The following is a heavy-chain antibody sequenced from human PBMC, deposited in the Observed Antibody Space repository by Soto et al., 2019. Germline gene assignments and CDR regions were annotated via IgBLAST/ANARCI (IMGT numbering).Heavy chain of an antibody. CDR3: TTDVRSATTTFF. Sequence: GGSLRLSCAVSGFTFNNAWMNWVRRAPGKGLEWVGRIKSKIDGGTTDYAAPVQGRFTISRDDSQNMVHLQMSTLQTDDTAIYYCTTDVRSATTTFFWGQGTLVTVSS. CDR2: IKSKIDGGTT. V-gene: IGHV3-15*07. J-gene: IGHJ4*02. D-gene: IGHD1-1*01. CDR1: GFTFNNAW.